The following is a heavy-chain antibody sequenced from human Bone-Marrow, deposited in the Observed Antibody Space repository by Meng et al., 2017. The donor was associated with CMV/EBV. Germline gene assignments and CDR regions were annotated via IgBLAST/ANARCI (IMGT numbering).Heavy chain of an antibody. J-gene: IGHJ4*02. CDR2: ISAYNGKT. CDR1: YTFTRYG. Sequence: YTFTRYGISWVPQAPGQGLEWMGWISAYNGKTNYAQKLHGRVTMTTDTSTSTAYMELRSLRSDDTAVYYCARDGGFWSGYYKTTFDYWGQGTLVTVSS. CDR3: ARDGGFWSGYYKTTFDY. V-gene: IGHV1-18*01. D-gene: IGHD3-3*01.